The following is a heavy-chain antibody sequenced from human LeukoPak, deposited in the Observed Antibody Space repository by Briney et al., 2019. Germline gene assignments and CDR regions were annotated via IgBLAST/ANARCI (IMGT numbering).Heavy chain of an antibody. D-gene: IGHD3-3*01. Sequence: SETLTLTCTVSGGSISSYYWSWIRQPPGKGLEWIGYIYYSGSTKYNPSLKSRVAISVDTSKNQFSLKLSSVTAADTAVYYCARFRFLEWFEPTRVHYYYYYGMDVWGQGTTVTVSS. J-gene: IGHJ6*02. CDR3: ARFRFLEWFEPTRVHYYYYYGMDV. CDR1: GGSISSYY. CDR2: IYYSGST. V-gene: IGHV4-59*01.